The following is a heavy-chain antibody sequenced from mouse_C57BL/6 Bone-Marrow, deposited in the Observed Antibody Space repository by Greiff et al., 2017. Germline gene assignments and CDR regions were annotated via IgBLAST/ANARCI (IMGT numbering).Heavy chain of an antibody. D-gene: IGHD2-5*01. V-gene: IGHV14-4*01. CDR3: TTLYCSNYDAMDY. Sequence: EVQLQQSGAELVRPGASVKLSCTASGFNIKDDYMHWVKQRPEQGLEWIGWIDPENGDTAYASKFQGKATITADTSSNTAYLQLSSLTSEDTAVYYCTTLYCSNYDAMDYWGQGTSVTVSS. CDR2: IDPENGDT. CDR1: GFNIKDDY. J-gene: IGHJ4*01.